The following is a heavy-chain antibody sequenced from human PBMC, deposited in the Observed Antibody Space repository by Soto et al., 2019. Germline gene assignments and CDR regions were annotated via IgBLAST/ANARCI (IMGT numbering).Heavy chain of an antibody. J-gene: IGHJ4*02. D-gene: IGHD5-12*01. CDR1: RFTFSSNA. CDR3: AKGGGYDHVNDY. Sequence: GGSLRLSCAASRFTFSSNAMSWVRQAPGKGLEWVSTISSSAHSTYYADSVKGRFTISRDNSKKILYLQMNSLRAEDTAVYYCAKGGGYDHVNDYWGQGTLVTVSS. CDR2: ISSSAHST. V-gene: IGHV3-23*01.